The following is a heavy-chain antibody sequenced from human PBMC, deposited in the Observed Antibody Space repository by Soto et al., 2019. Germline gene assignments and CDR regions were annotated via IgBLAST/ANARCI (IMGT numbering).Heavy chain of an antibody. CDR2: ISWPSGNI. V-gene: IGHV3-9*01. CDR3: VKDGDTAAILPYFDN. CDR1: GFTFDDYA. J-gene: IGHJ4*02. D-gene: IGHD5-18*01. Sequence: EVQLVESGGGLVQPGRSLRLSCAASGFTFDDYAMHWVRQAPGKGLEWVSVISWPSGNIAYADSVKGRFTISRDNAQNSLYRLMNSLRVDDTAVYYCVKDGDTAAILPYFDNWCQGTLVTVSS.